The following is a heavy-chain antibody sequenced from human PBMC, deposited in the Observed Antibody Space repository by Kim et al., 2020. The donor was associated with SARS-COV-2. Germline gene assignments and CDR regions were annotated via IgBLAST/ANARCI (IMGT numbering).Heavy chain of an antibody. V-gene: IGHV3-48*03. Sequence: GRFTISRDNAKNSLYLQMNSLRAEDTAVYYCAREGTTVTTFFYYYYYMDVWGKGTTVTVSS. J-gene: IGHJ6*03. CDR3: AREGTTVTTFFYYYYYMDV. D-gene: IGHD4-4*01.